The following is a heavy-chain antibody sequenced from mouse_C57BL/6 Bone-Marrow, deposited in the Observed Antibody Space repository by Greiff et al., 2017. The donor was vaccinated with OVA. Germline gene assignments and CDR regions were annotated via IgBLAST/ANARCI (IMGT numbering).Heavy chain of an antibody. CDR1: GYTFTSYT. Sequence: QVQLQQSGAELARPGASVKMSCKASGYTFTSYTMNWVKQRPGQGLEWIGYITPRSGYTKYNQKFKDKATLTAAKSYRTAYMQLRSQQSEDSAVYYCASPRYYGSVYDWYFDVWGTGTTVTVSS. V-gene: IGHV1-4*01. CDR3: ASPRYYGSVYDWYFDV. CDR2: ITPRSGYT. J-gene: IGHJ1*03. D-gene: IGHD1-1*01.